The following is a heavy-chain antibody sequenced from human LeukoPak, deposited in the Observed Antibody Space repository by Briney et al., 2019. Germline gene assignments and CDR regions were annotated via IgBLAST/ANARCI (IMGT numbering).Heavy chain of an antibody. D-gene: IGHD6-13*01. J-gene: IGHJ4*02. CDR2: IYYSGST. CDR1: GGSISSYY. CDR3: ARALSYSSSWYRADY. V-gene: IGHV4-59*01. Sequence: SETLSLTCTVSGGSISSYYWSWLRQPPGKGLEWVGYIYYSGSTNYNPSLKSRVTISVDTSKNQFSLKLSSVTAADTAVYYCARALSYSSSWYRADYWGQGTLVTVSS.